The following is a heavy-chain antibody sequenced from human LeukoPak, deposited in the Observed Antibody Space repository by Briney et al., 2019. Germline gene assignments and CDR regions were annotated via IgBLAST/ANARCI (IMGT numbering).Heavy chain of an antibody. V-gene: IGHV3-21*01. CDR2: ISSSSSYI. Sequence: GGSLRLSCAASGFTFSSYSMNWVRQAPGKGLEWVSSISSSSSYIYYADSVKGRFTISRDNAKNSLYLQMNSLRAEDTAVYYCARDPSTIAVAGTSVGGFDYWGQGTLVTVSS. CDR1: GFTFSSYS. J-gene: IGHJ4*02. D-gene: IGHD6-19*01. CDR3: ARDPSTIAVAGTSVGGFDY.